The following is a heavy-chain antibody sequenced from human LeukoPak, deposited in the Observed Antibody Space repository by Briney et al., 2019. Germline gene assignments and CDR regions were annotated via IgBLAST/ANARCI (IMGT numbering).Heavy chain of an antibody. D-gene: IGHD4-17*01. Sequence: GGSLRLSCAASGFTFNNYAMSWVRQAPGKGLEWLSYISSGGSTMYHAAFLKGRFAISRDNAKKSLYLQLNRLRVEDTAVYYCARTTVTTFDLWGRGTLVTVSS. CDR2: ISSGGSTM. V-gene: IGHV3-11*01. CDR3: ARTTVTTFDL. CDR1: GFTFNNYA. J-gene: IGHJ2*01.